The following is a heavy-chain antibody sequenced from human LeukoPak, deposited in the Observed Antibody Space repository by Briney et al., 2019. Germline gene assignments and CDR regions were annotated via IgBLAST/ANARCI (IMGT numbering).Heavy chain of an antibody. CDR1: GGIFSTSA. CDR3: ATDMTRGGIIVKFYFEY. Sequence: ASVKVSCKGSGGIFSTSAINWVRQAPGQGPEWMGRIVPLLGTTEYAQKFQGRVAITADKSTSTAYMELTSLRSDDTAVYYCATDMTRGGIIVKFYFEYWGQGSLVTVSS. V-gene: IGHV1-69*04. J-gene: IGHJ4*02. CDR2: IVPLLGTT. D-gene: IGHD3-16*01.